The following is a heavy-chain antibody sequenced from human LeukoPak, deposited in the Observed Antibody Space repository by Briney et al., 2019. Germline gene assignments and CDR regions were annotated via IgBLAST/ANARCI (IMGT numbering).Heavy chain of an antibody. CDR3: ASFYGSGSYYPYFDY. CDR2: IKQDGSEK. Sequence: GGSLRPSCAASGFTFSSYWMSWVRQAPGEGLEWVANIKQDGSEKYYVDSVKGRFTISRDNAKNSLYLQMNSLRAEDTAVYYCASFYGSGSYYPYFDYWGQGTLVTVSS. D-gene: IGHD3-10*01. CDR1: GFTFSSYW. J-gene: IGHJ4*02. V-gene: IGHV3-7*03.